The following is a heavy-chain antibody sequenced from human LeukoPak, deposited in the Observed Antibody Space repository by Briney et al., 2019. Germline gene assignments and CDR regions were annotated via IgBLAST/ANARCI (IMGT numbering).Heavy chain of an antibody. CDR2: IKQDGSEK. J-gene: IGHJ4*02. CDR1: GFTFSSYA. Sequence: GGSLRLSCAASGFTFSSYAMSWVRQAPGKGLEWVANIKQDGSEKYYVDSVKGRFTISRDNAKNSLYLQMNSLRAEDTAVYYCARAEVDTAYNLFDYWGQGTLVTVSS. D-gene: IGHD5-18*01. V-gene: IGHV3-7*03. CDR3: ARAEVDTAYNLFDY.